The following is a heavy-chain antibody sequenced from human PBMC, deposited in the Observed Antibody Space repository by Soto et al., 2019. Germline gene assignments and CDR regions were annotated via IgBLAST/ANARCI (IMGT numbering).Heavy chain of an antibody. V-gene: IGHV3-30*18. CDR3: AKDHYYDTTGCCDY. CDR1: GFTFSSYG. Sequence: QVHLVESGGGVVQPGRSLRLSCAASGFTFSSYGMHWVRQAPGKGLEWVAVISYDKSNKYYADSVKGRFTISRDNSKNTLYLQMNSLGAEDTAVYYCAKDHYYDTTGCCDYWGKGTLVTVSS. CDR2: ISYDKSNK. D-gene: IGHD3-22*01. J-gene: IGHJ4*02.